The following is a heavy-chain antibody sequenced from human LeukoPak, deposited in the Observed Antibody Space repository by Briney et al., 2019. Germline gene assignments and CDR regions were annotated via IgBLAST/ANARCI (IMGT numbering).Heavy chain of an antibody. CDR1: GFTFSSDS. J-gene: IGHJ4*01. Sequence: GGSLRLSRTASGFTFSSDSMSWVRQAPGRGLEWVSSISSRSDYIYYTDSVKGRFTISRDNAKNSLFLQMNSLRAEDTAVYYCARGSTNEIGWNFWGQRTLVTVSS. CDR3: ARGSTNEIGWNF. V-gene: IGHV3-21*01. CDR2: ISSRSDYI. D-gene: IGHD1-1*01.